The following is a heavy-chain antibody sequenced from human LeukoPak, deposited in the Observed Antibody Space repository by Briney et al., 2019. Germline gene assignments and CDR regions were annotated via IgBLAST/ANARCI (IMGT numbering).Heavy chain of an antibody. CDR3: ASKAVTYYYDY. V-gene: IGHV3-7*05. Sequence: GGSLRLSCAASGFTFSSSWMTWVRQAPGKELEWVANINNDGSGTYYVDSVEGRFTISRDNAKNSLFLQMNSLRAEDTAVYYCASKAVTYYYDYWGQGTLVIVSS. D-gene: IGHD4-17*01. CDR1: GFTFSSSW. CDR2: INNDGSGT. J-gene: IGHJ4*02.